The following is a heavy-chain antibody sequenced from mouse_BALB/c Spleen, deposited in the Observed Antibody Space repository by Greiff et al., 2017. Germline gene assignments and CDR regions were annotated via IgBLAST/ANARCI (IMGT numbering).Heavy chain of an antibody. CDR3: ARSYGYMDY. V-gene: IGHV3-2*02. D-gene: IGHD2-2*01. CDR1: GYSITSDYA. J-gene: IGHJ4*01. CDR2: ISYSGST. Sequence: VQLVESGPGLVKPSQSLSLTCTVTGYSITSDYAWNWIRQFPGNKLEWMGYISYSGSTSYNPSLKSRISITRDTSKNQFFLQLNSVTTEDTATYYCARSYGYMDYWGQGTSVTVSS.